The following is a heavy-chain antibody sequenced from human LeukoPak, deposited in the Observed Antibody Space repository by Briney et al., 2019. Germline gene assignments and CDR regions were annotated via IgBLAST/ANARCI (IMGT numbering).Heavy chain of an antibody. CDR2: INQDGRQR. J-gene: IGHJ4*02. CDR3: ARGMKSDY. V-gene: IGHV3-7*01. CDR1: GFTLSRHW. Sequence: GGSLRLSCVVAGFTLSRHWMSWIRQAPGKGLEWVANINQDGRQRNYVDSVKGRFTISRDNAKNSLYLEMNSLRVEDTAVYYCARGMKSDYWGQGTLVTVSS.